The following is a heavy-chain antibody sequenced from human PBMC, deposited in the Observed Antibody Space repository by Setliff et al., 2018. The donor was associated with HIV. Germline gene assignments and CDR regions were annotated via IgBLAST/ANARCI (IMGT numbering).Heavy chain of an antibody. CDR1: GFTFSSYW. CDR3: VRGSGYYYFDN. V-gene: IGHV3-74*01. J-gene: IGHJ4*02. D-gene: IGHD3-22*01. Sequence: GGSLRLSCVASGFTFSSYWMHWVRQAPGKSLVWVFGMNTDGSSTRYADSVKGRFTISRDNAKNMLYLQMNSLSADDTAVYYCVRGSGYYYFDNWGQGALVTAPQ. CDR2: MNTDGSST.